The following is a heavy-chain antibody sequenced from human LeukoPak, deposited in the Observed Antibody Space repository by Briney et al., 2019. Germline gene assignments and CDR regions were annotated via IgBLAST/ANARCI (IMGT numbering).Heavy chain of an antibody. D-gene: IGHD2-21*01. V-gene: IGHV3-21*01. CDR3: ARFIHTRYYFDY. Sequence: GGSLRLSCAASGFTFSSYSMNWVRQAPGKGLEWVSSISSSSSYIYYADSVKGRFTISRDNAKNSLYLQMNSLRAEDTAVYYCARFIHTRYYFDYWGQGTLVTVSS. CDR1: GFTFSSYS. J-gene: IGHJ4*02. CDR2: ISSSSSYI.